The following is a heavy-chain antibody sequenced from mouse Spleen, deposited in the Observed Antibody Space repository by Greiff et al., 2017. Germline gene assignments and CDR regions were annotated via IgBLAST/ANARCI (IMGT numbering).Heavy chain of an antibody. CDR2: IDYSGTI. V-gene: IGHV3-5*02. Sequence: EVQLQESGPGLVKPSQTVSLTCTVPGISITTGNYRWSWIRQFPGNKLEWIGYIDYSGTITYNPSLTSRTTITRDTSKNQFFLEMNSLTAEDTATYYCARDRGWGYDDYWYFDVWGAGTTVTVSS. D-gene: IGHD2-14*01. CDR1: GISITTGNYR. CDR3: ARDRGWGYDDYWYFDV. J-gene: IGHJ1*01.